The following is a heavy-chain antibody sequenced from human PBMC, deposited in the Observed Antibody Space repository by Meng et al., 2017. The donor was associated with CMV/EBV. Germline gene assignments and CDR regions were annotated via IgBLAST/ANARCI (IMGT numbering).Heavy chain of an antibody. V-gene: IGHV1-2*02. J-gene: IGHJ4*02. CDR1: GYTFTGYY. CDR3: ARAPGNYYDSSGYPFDY. D-gene: IGHD3-22*01. Sequence: GYTFTGYYMHWVRQAPGQGLEWMGWINPNSGGTNYAQKFQGRVAMTRDTSISTAYMELSRLRSDDTAVYYCARAPGNYYDSSGYPFDYWGQGTLVTVSS. CDR2: INPNSGGT.